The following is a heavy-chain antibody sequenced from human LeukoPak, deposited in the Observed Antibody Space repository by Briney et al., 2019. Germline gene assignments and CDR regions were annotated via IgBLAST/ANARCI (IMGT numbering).Heavy chain of an antibody. J-gene: IGHJ4*02. CDR3: ARQFDYGDYWGTFDY. Sequence: SGTLSLTCLVSGGSLCSGGYYAGWLRQSPGRGLECVGCMDYRGSTWYTPSLKSRVNIYGDTSKNQVSLKVRSVTAADTAVYYCARQFDYGDYWGTFDYWGQGTLVTVSS. CDR2: MDYRGST. V-gene: IGHV4-39*01. D-gene: IGHD4-17*01. CDR1: GGSLCSGGYY.